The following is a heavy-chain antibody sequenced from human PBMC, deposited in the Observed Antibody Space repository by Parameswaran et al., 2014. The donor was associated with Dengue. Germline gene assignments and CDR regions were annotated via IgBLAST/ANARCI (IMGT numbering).Heavy chain of an antibody. CDR3: ARGPPPYYDFWSGLPDYYYGMDV. V-gene: IGHV1-69*01. Sequence: WVRQAPGQGLEWMGGIIPIFGTANYAQKFQGRVTITADESTSTAYMELSSLRSEDTAVYYCARGPPPYYDFWSGLPDYYYGMDVWGQGTTVTVSS. J-gene: IGHJ6*02. D-gene: IGHD3-3*01. CDR2: IIPIFGTA.